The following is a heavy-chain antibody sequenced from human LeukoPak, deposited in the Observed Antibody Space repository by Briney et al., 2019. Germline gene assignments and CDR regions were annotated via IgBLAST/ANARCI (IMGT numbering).Heavy chain of an antibody. Sequence: ASVKVSCKASGYTFTGYYLHWVRQAPGQGLEWMGWINPNSGATNYAQKFQGRVTMTRDTSTSTAYMELSSLRFDDTAVYYCARGIAVAGIDYWGQGTLVTVSS. CDR3: ARGIAVAGIDY. V-gene: IGHV1-2*02. D-gene: IGHD6-19*01. CDR1: GYTFTGYY. J-gene: IGHJ4*02. CDR2: INPNSGAT.